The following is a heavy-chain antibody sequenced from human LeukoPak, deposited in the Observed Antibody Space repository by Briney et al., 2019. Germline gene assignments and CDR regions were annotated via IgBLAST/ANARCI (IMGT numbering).Heavy chain of an antibody. Sequence: ASVKVSCKASGYTFTSYGISWVRQATGQGLEWMGWMNPNSGNTGYAQKFQGRVTMTRNTSISTAYMELSSLRSEDTAVYYCARVGVYSYFDYWGQGTLVTVSS. J-gene: IGHJ4*02. CDR3: ARVGVYSYFDY. CDR1: GYTFTSYG. V-gene: IGHV1-8*02. D-gene: IGHD5-18*01. CDR2: MNPNSGNT.